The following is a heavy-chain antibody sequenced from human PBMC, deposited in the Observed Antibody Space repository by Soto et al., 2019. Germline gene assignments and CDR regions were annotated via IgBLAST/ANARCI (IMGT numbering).Heavy chain of an antibody. CDR2: IYYSGST. V-gene: IGHV4-39*01. J-gene: IGHJ3*02. CDR1: GCSISSSSYY. CDR3: ARSGSTDYDAFDI. Sequence: ASETLSLTCTVSGCSISSSSYYWGWIRPPPGKGLEWIGSIYYSGSTYYNPSLKSRVTISVDTSKNQFSLKLSSVTAADTAVYYCARSGSTDYDAFDIWGQGTMVTVSS. D-gene: IGHD4-17*01.